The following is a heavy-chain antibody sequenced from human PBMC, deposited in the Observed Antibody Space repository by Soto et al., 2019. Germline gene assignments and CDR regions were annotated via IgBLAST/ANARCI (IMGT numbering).Heavy chain of an antibody. V-gene: IGHV4-4*07. D-gene: IGHD3-3*01. CDR3: AKWSGYGLDV. CDR2: IYTSGST. Sequence: QVQLQESGPGLVKPSETLSLTCTVSGGSITSYYWSWIRQPAGKGLEWIGRIYTSGSTNYNPSLKSRVTMSVDTSKNLVSLRMSSVTAADTAVYYCAKWSGYGLDVWGQGTTVTVSS. CDR1: GGSITSYY. J-gene: IGHJ6*02.